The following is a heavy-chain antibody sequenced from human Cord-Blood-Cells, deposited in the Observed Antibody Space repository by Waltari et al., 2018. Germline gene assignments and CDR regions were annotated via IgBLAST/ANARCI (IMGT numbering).Heavy chain of an antibody. J-gene: IGHJ3*02. D-gene: IGHD6-6*01. V-gene: IGHV4-38-2*02. CDR2: IYHSGST. Sequence: QVQLQESGPGLVKPSETLSLTCTVSGYSISSGYYWGWIRQPPGKGLEWIGSIYHSGSTYYNPSLKCRVTISVDTSKNQFSLKLSSVTAADTAVYYCARVGTGGVIYSSSPVDAFDIWGQGTMVTVSS. CDR3: ARVGTGGVIYSSSPVDAFDI. CDR1: GYSISSGYY.